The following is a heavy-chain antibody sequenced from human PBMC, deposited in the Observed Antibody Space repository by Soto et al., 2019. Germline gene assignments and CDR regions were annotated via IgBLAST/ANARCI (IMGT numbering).Heavy chain of an antibody. V-gene: IGHV3-48*03. CDR1: VFTCRTYE. J-gene: IGHJ4*02. CDR2: ISSITGTT. CDR3: AREGLYSSGWRGYFDF. Sequence: GPLRLSCAASVFTCRTYEMNWVRQAPGKGLEWVSYISSITGTTYYADSVKGRFTISRDDAQKSLFLQMNSLTDDDTAVYYCAREGLYSSGWRGYFDFWGQGIPVTVSS. D-gene: IGHD6-19*01.